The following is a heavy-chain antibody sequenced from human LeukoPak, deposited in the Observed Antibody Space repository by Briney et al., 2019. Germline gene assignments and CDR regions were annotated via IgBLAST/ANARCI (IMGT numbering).Heavy chain of an antibody. Sequence: SVKVSCKASGGTFSSYAISWVRQAPGQGLEWMGGIIPIFGTANYAQKFQGRVTITADESTSTAYMELSSLRSEDTAVYYCAREIVVVPAAHHVGFDYWGQGTLVTVSS. D-gene: IGHD2-2*01. J-gene: IGHJ4*02. V-gene: IGHV1-69*13. CDR3: AREIVVVPAAHHVGFDY. CDR2: IIPIFGTA. CDR1: GGTFSSYA.